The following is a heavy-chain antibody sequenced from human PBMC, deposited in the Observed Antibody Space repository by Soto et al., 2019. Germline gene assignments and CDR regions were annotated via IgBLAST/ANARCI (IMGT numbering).Heavy chain of an antibody. CDR2: MNPNSGNT. CDR3: ERDLYSSSWYAYNWFDP. D-gene: IGHD6-13*01. Sequence: ASVKVSGKASGYTFTSYDINWVRQATGQGLEWMGWMNPNSGNTGYAQKFQGRVTMTRNTSISTAYMELSSLRSEDTAVYYCERDLYSSSWYAYNWFDPWGQGTMVTVSS. V-gene: IGHV1-8*01. CDR1: GYTFTSYD. J-gene: IGHJ5*02.